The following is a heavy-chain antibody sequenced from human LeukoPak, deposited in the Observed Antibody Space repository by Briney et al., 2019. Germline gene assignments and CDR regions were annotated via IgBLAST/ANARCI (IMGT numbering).Heavy chain of an antibody. Sequence: GAPVKVSCKTSGYTFSSYGISWVRQAPGQGLEWMGWISTYNGNTNYAQKLQGRVTMTTDTSTSTGYMELRSLRSDDTAVYYCARAGITTQIDYWGQGTLVTVSS. J-gene: IGHJ4*02. CDR2: ISTYNGNT. D-gene: IGHD6-19*01. V-gene: IGHV1-18*01. CDR1: GYTFSSYG. CDR3: ARAGITTQIDY.